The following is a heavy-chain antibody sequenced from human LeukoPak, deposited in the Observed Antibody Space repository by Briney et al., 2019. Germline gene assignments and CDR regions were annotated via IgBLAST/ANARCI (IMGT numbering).Heavy chain of an antibody. CDR1: GYSFTGYH. CDR2: LDPNNGDT. J-gene: IGHJ3*02. CDR3: ARRSRNGLDAFDI. D-gene: IGHD1-14*01. V-gene: IGHV1-2*02. Sequence: ASVKVSCKAFGYSFTGYHLHWVRQAPGQGFQWVGWLDPNNGDTDYAQKFQGRVTMTRDMSISTAYMDLGRLTSDDTAVYYCARRSRNGLDAFDIWGQGTMVTVSS.